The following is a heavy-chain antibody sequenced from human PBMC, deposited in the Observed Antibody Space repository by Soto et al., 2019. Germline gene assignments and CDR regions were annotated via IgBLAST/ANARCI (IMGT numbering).Heavy chain of an antibody. J-gene: IGHJ6*02. CDR2: IYYSGST. D-gene: IGHD3-9*01. V-gene: IGHV4-31*03. Sequence: PSETLSLTXTVSGGTVSGGSISSGGYYWSWIRQYPGKDLEWIGHIYYSGSTYYSPSLKSRVSISLDTSKNQFSLKMTSVTAADTAVYYCARDIHDIGTSYLRGYYYYVMDVWGQGTTVTVSS. CDR1: GGSISSGGYY. CDR3: ARDIHDIGTSYLRGYYYYVMDV.